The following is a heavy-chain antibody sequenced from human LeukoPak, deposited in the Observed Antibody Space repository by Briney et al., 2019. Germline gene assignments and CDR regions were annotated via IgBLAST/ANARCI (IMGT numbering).Heavy chain of an antibody. CDR3: VREDRSCYYY. CDR1: GFAFTSYA. Sequence: GSLRLSCAASGFAFTSYALSWVRQAPGKRLEWVSAISGSGGSTYYADSVKGRFTISRDNFKNTLYLQMNSLRAEDTAVYYCVREDRSCYYYWGQGTLVTVSS. J-gene: IGHJ4*02. V-gene: IGHV3-23*01. D-gene: IGHD2-15*01. CDR2: ISGSGGST.